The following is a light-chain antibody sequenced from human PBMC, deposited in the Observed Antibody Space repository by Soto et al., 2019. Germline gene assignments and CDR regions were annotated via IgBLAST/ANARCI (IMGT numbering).Light chain of an antibody. J-gene: IGKJ1*01. CDR1: QSVSSN. CDR3: QQYSTWPWT. Sequence: EIVMTQSPATLSVSPGERATLSCRASQSVSSNLAWYQQKPGQPPRLLIYGASTRATGIPARFSGSGSGTEFTLTISSLQSEDFAVYYCQQYSTWPWTFGQGTKVEIQ. V-gene: IGKV3-15*01. CDR2: GAS.